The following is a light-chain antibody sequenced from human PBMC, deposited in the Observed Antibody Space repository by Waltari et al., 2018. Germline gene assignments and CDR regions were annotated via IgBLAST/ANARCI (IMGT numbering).Light chain of an antibody. V-gene: IGLV8-61*01. Sequence: QTVVTQEPSLSVSPGGTVTPTCALSSGSVSSTSHASWYQQTPGQAPRTLVYKINNRSSGVPDRFSGSMLGNKAALTITGAQAEDESDYYCVLYMGSGIWVFGGGTKLTVL. CDR3: VLYMGSGIWV. CDR2: KIN. CDR1: SGSVSSTSH. J-gene: IGLJ3*02.